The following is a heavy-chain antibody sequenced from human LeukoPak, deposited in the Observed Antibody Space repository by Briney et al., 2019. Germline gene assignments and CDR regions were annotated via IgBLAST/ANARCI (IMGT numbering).Heavy chain of an antibody. CDR2: TYYRSKWLY. V-gene: IGHV6-1*01. D-gene: IGHD4-17*01. CDR3: TRQYGYFDF. J-gene: IGHJ4*02. Sequence: SQTLSLTCAISGDSVSSNTAGWNWVRQSPSRGLEWLGRTYYRSKWLYDYAVSVKGRITISPDTSKNQFSLQLKSVTPEDTADYYCTRQYGYFDFWGQGTLVTVSS. CDR1: GDSVSSNTAG.